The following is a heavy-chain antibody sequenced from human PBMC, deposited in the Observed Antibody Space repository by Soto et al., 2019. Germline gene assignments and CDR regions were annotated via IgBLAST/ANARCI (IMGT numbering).Heavy chain of an antibody. V-gene: IGHV3-49*03. CDR1: GFTFGDYA. CDR3: SIDSMVRGVKSVERFEP. J-gene: IGHJ5*02. CDR2: IRSKAYGGTT. Sequence: GGSLRLSCTASGFTFGDYAMSWFRQAPGKGLEWVGFIRSKAYGGTTEYAASVKGRFTISRDDSKSIAYLQMNSLKTEDTAVYYCSIDSMVRGVKSVERFEPWGQGTLVTVSS. D-gene: IGHD3-10*01.